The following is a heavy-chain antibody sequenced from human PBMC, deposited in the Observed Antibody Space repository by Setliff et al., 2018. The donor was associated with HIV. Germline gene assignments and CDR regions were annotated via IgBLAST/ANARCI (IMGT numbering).Heavy chain of an antibody. CDR1: GYSFSGYY. J-gene: IGHJ6*03. V-gene: IGHV1-2*02. Sequence: ASVKVSCKASGYSFSGYYIHWVRQAPGHGFQWMGWISPKYGGTNYAQNFQGRVTMTTDTSIATAYMELRGLTSDDTAIYYCARDRGHCSGGYCYRPLLYYFYYMDVWGKGATVTVSS. CDR2: ISPKYGGT. D-gene: IGHD2-15*01. CDR3: ARDRGHCSGGYCYRPLLYYFYYMDV.